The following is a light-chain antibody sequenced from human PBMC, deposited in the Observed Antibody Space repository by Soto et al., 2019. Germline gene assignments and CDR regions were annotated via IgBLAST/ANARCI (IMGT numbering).Light chain of an antibody. Sequence: DLQMTQSPSSLSASLGDRVTITCRASQSISVFLNWFQQKPGKAPKLLIYSVSSLQSGVPSRFSGSGSETEVTFTISSLQPEDLATYYCQQSFTSPPWTFGQGTKVEI. CDR1: QSISVF. V-gene: IGKV1-39*01. CDR3: QQSFTSPPWT. CDR2: SVS. J-gene: IGKJ1*01.